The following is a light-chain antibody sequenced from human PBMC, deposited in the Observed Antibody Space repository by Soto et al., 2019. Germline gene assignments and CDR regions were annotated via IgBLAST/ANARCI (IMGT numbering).Light chain of an antibody. CDR1: TSNIGSYT. CDR2: TNN. CDR3: AACDDSLSGLV. V-gene: IGLV1-44*01. Sequence: QPVLTQPPSASGTPGQRVTISCSGGTSNIGSYTVSWYQQLPGTAPRLLIYTNNQRPSGVPDRFSGSKSGTSASLSIGGLQSEDEADYYCAACDDSLSGLVFGGGTKVTVL. J-gene: IGLJ2*01.